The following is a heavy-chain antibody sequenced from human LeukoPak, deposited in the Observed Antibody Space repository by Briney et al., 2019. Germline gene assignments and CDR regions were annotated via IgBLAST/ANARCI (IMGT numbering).Heavy chain of an antibody. CDR1: GYTFTGYY. Sequence: ASVKVSCKASGYTFTGYYMHWVRQAPGKGLEWMGWINPNSGGTNYAQKFQGRVTMTRDTSISTAYMELSRLRSDDTAAYYCARTYYDILTGYYNEIGSYWGQGTLVTVSS. CDR3: ARTYYDILTGYYNEIGSY. CDR2: INPNSGGT. J-gene: IGHJ4*02. V-gene: IGHV1-2*02. D-gene: IGHD3-9*01.